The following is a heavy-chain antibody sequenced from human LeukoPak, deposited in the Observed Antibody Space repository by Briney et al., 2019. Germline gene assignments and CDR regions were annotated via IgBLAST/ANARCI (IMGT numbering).Heavy chain of an antibody. Sequence: GGSLRLSCAGSGFIFNNYAMHWVRQPPGKGLEWVSSISSSSSYIYYADSVKGRFTISRDNAKNSLYLQMNSLRAEDTAVYYCARVALYYYDSSGYYLDYWGQGTLVTVSS. D-gene: IGHD3-22*01. CDR1: GFIFNNYA. J-gene: IGHJ4*02. CDR2: ISSSSSYI. CDR3: ARVALYYYDSSGYYLDY. V-gene: IGHV3-21*01.